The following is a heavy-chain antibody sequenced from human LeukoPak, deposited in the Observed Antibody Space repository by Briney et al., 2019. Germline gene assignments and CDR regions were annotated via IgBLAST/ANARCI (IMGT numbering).Heavy chain of an antibody. CDR1: GFTFSSYS. J-gene: IGHJ4*02. D-gene: IGHD5-24*01. CDR2: ISSSSSYI. V-gene: IGHV3-21*01. Sequence: GGSLRLSCAASGFTFSSYSMNWVRQAPGKGPEWVSSISSSSSYIYYADSVKGRFTISRDNAKNSLYLQMNSLRAEDTAVYYCARDHEDGDFDYWGQGTLVTVSS. CDR3: ARDHEDGDFDY.